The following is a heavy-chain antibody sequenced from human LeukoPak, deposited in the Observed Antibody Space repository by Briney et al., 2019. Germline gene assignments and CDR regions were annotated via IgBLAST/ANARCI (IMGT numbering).Heavy chain of an antibody. CDR3: ASTLPYSSSWYLGYYYYYMDV. J-gene: IGHJ6*03. D-gene: IGHD6-13*01. CDR2: IIPIFGTA. V-gene: IGHV1-69*13. CDR1: GGTFSSYT. Sequence: GASVKVSCKASGGTFSSYTISWVRQAPGQGLEWMGGIIPIFGTANYAQKSQGRVTITADESTSTAYMELSSLRSEDTVVYYCASTLPYSSSWYLGYYYYYMDVWGKGTTVTVSS.